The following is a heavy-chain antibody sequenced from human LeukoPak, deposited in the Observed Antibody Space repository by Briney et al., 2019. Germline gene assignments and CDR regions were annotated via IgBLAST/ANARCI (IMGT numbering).Heavy chain of an antibody. CDR1: GFTFSNFG. D-gene: IGHD3-3*01. V-gene: IGHV3-30*03. CDR3: ARGSRFGVVERDAFDI. J-gene: IGHJ3*02. Sequence: PGGSLRLSCAASGFTFSNFGMHWVRQAPGKGLEWVAVISSDGRTKYYADSVKGRFTTSRDNSKNTLFVEMNSLTTEDTAVYYCARGSRFGVVERDAFDIWGLGTMVTVSS. CDR2: ISSDGRTK.